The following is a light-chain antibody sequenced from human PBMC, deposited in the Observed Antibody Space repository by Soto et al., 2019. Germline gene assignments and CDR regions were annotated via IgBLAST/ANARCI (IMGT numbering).Light chain of an antibody. J-gene: IGLJ1*01. CDR3: AAWDASLNGYV. V-gene: IGLV1-44*01. CDR2: SNN. Sequence: QSVLTQPPSASGTPGQRVTISCSGSSSNIGSNTVNWYQQLPGTAPKLLIYSNNQRPSGVPDRFSGSKSGTSASLAISGLQSEDEADSYCAAWDASLNGYVFGPGTKVTVL. CDR1: SSNIGSNT.